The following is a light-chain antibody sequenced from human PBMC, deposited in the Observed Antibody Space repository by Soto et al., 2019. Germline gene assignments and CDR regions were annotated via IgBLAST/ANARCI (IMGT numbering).Light chain of an antibody. V-gene: IGLV2-8*01. CDR2: EVT. CDR3: SSYAGSSTYV. CDR1: SSDVGGYNY. J-gene: IGLJ1*01. Sequence: QSALTQPPSASGSPGQSVTISCTGTSSDVGGYNYVAWFQQHPGKAPKLMIYEVTKRPSGVPDRFSGSKSGNTASLTVSGLQAEDEADYYSSSYAGSSTYVCGTGTKVTVL.